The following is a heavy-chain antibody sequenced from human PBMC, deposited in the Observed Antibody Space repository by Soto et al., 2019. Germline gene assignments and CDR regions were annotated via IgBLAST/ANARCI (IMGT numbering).Heavy chain of an antibody. J-gene: IGHJ4*02. CDR3: ARVSHQYYESSGYYLDY. CDR1: GGSISSGGYS. CDR2: IYHSGST. D-gene: IGHD3-22*01. V-gene: IGHV4-30-2*01. Sequence: QLQLQESGSGLVKPSQTLSLTCAVSGGSISSGGYSCSWIRQPPGKALERIGYIYHSGSTYYNPYLKSRGTISVDRSKNQFSLKLSSVTAADTSVYYCARVSHQYYESSGYYLDYWGQGTLVTVSS.